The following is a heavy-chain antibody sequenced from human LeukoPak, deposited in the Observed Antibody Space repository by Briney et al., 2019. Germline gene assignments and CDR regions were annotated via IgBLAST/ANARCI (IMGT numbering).Heavy chain of an antibody. J-gene: IGHJ4*02. CDR2: IGSNGGDT. D-gene: IGHD6-13*01. CDR3: ARGGSWYQLNS. CDR1: EFTFSGYA. Sequence: GGSLRLSCAVAEFTFSGYAMHWVRQAPGKGLEYVSGIGSNGGDTYYADSVKGRFTISRDNSKNTLYLQMGSLRADDMAVYYCARGGSWYQLNSWGQGTLVTVSS. V-gene: IGHV3-64*02.